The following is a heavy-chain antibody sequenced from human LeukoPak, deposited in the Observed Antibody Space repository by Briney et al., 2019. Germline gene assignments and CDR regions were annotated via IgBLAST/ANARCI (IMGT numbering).Heavy chain of an antibody. J-gene: IGHJ4*02. CDR2: IYYSGST. CDR3: ARVSRELMFFDY. D-gene: IGHD3-10*02. V-gene: IGHV4-59*01. Sequence: PSETLSLTCTVSGGSISTYDWSWIRQAQGKGLEWISYIYYSGSTNYNPSLKSRVSISVDTSKNQFSLKLNSVTAPDTAVYYCARVSRELMFFDYWGQGSLVTVSS. CDR1: GGSISTYD.